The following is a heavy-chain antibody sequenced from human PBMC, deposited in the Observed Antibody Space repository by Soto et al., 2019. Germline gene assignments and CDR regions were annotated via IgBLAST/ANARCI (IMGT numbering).Heavy chain of an antibody. CDR2: IYPGDSDT. D-gene: IGHD3-3*01. J-gene: IGHJ5*02. CDR3: ARSLWSSYYPWFDP. Sequence: GESLKISCKGSGYSFTDYWIGWVRQMPGEGLEWMGIIYPGDSDTRYSPSFQGQVTISADKSISTAYLQWSSLKASDTAMYYCARSLWSSYYPWFDPWGQGTRVTVSS. V-gene: IGHV5-51*01. CDR1: GYSFTDYW.